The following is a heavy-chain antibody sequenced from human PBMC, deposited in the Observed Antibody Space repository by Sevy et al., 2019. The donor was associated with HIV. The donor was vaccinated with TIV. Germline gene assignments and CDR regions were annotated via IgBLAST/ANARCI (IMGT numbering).Heavy chain of an antibody. CDR3: ARDRYSSSPWDYFNALDV. D-gene: IGHD6-6*01. Sequence: SETLSLTCTVSGGSISSNGYYWSWIRQHPGKGLEWIGYIFYSGSTYYNPSLKSRVSISVDTCKNEFSLKLSSVTAADTAVYYCARDRYSSSPWDYFNALDVWGQGTTVTVSS. CDR1: GGSISSNGYY. CDR2: IFYSGST. J-gene: IGHJ6*02. V-gene: IGHV4-31*03.